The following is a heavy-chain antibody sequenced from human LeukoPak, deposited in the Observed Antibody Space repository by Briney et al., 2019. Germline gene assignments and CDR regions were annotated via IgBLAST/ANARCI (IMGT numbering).Heavy chain of an antibody. J-gene: IGHJ4*02. Sequence: GGPLTLPCAASGFTFSTYSMIWGRQAPGKGLECGSSSSGSGGSTYYADSVKGRFPISSDNSNNTLDLQMNSLRAEDTAVYYCATDRCSGGNCYTYFDYWGQGTLVTVSS. V-gene: IGHV3-23*01. CDR1: GFTFSTYS. CDR3: ATDRCSGGNCYTYFDY. CDR2: SSGSGGST. D-gene: IGHD2-15*01.